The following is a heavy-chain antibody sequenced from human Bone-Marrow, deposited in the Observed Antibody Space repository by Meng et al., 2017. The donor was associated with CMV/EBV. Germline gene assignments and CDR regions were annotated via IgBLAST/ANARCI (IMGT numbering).Heavy chain of an antibody. J-gene: IGHJ3*02. D-gene: IGHD1-1*01. Sequence: GESLKISCAASGFTFSSYDMHWVRQATGKGLEWVSAIGTAGDTYYPGSVKGRFTISRENAKNSLYLQMNSLRAGDTAVYYCARTTGTGAFDIWGQGTMVTGSS. CDR1: GFTFSSYD. CDR2: IGTAGDT. CDR3: ARTTGTGAFDI. V-gene: IGHV3-13*01.